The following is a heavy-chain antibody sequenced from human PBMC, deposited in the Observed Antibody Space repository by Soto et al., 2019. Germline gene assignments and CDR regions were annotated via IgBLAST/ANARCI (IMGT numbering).Heavy chain of an antibody. V-gene: IGHV3-30*19. CDR3: AREASSSSWYRYYYYGMDV. J-gene: IGHJ6*02. Sequence: VQLVESGGGVVQPGRSLRLSCEASGFTFRNYGMHWVRQTPVKGLEWVAGIQYDGSNKYYADSVKGRFTISRDNSKNTLYLQMNSLRAEDTAVYYCAREASSSSWYRYYYYGMDVWGQGTTVTVSS. D-gene: IGHD6-13*01. CDR2: IQYDGSNK. CDR1: GFTFRNYG.